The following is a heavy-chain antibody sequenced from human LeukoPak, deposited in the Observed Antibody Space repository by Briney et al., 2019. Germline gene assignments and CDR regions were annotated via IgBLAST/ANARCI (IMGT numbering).Heavy chain of an antibody. J-gene: IGHJ4*02. V-gene: IGHV4-34*01. CDR3: ARDVGVTEFEY. CDR1: GGSFSDYY. Sequence: SETLSLTCAVYGGSFSDYYWSWIRQPPGKGLEYIGEINHSGITNYNPSLMSRVTISVDTSKNQFSLKLSSVTAADTAVYYCARDVGVTEFEYWGQGTLVTVSS. CDR2: INHSGIT. D-gene: IGHD3-22*01.